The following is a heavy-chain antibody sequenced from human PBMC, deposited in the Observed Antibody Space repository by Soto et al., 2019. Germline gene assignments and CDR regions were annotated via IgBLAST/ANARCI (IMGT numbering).Heavy chain of an antibody. Sequence: SETLSLTCTVSGGSISSYYWSWIRQPPGKGLEWIGYIYYSGSTNYNPSLKSRVTISVDTSKNQFSLKLSSVTAADTAVYYCATSIVPAAIGGWFDPWGQGTLVTVSS. CDR2: IYYSGST. CDR3: ATSIVPAAIGGWFDP. D-gene: IGHD2-2*02. V-gene: IGHV4-59*08. J-gene: IGHJ5*02. CDR1: GGSISSYY.